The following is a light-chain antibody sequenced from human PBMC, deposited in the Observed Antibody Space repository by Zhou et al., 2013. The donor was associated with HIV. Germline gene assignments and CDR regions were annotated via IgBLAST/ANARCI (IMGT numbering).Light chain of an antibody. V-gene: IGKV3-20*01. J-gene: IGKJ1*01. CDR3: QQYGNSRT. CDR2: GTS. CDR1: QTISSSY. Sequence: EIVLTQFPGTLSLSPGGRATLSCRASQTISSSYLAWYQQKPGQAPRLLIHGTSNRATGIPDRFSGSGSGTDFTLTISRLEPEDFAVYYCQQYGNSRTFGQGTKVEI.